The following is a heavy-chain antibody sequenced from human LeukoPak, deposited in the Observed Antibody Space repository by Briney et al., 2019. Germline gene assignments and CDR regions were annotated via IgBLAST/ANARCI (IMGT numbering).Heavy chain of an antibody. CDR2: ISGGGGST. CDR1: GFTFSSYG. D-gene: IGHD3-22*01. V-gene: IGHV3-23*01. J-gene: IGHJ4*02. Sequence: GGSLRLSCAASGFTFSSYGMSWVRQAPGKGLEWVSGISGGGGSTYYADSVKGRFTISRDNSKNTLYLQMNSLRAEDTAVYYCAKLGGYYYDSTARHFDYWGQGTLVTVSS. CDR3: AKLGGYYYDSTARHFDY.